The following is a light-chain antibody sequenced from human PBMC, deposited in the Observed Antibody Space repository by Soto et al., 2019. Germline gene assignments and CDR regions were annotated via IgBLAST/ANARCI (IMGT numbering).Light chain of an antibody. J-gene: IGKJ4*01. V-gene: IGKV1-39*01. Sequence: DIQMTQSPSSLSASVGDRVTITCRASQSISSYLNWYQQKPGKAPKLLIYAASSLQSGVPSRFSGSGSGTDFTLTISSLQPEDFETYYCQQSYSTLGGFGGGTKVEIK. CDR2: AAS. CDR3: QQSYSTLGG. CDR1: QSISSY.